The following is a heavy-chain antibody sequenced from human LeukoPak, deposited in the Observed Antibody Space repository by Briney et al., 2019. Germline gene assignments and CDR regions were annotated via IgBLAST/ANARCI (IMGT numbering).Heavy chain of an antibody. CDR3: ANTVPILNYYYGMDV. CDR1: GFTFNSYA. Sequence: GGSLRLSCAASGFTFNSYAMSWVRQAPGKGLEWVSAISGSGGSTYYADSVKGRFTISRDNSKNTLYLQMNSLRAEDTAVYYCANTVPILNYYYGMDVWGQGTTVTVSS. J-gene: IGHJ6*02. V-gene: IGHV3-23*01. CDR2: ISGSGGST. D-gene: IGHD2-2*02.